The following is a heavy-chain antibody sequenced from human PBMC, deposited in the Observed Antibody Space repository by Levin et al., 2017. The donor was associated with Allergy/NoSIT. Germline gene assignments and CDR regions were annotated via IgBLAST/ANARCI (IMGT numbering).Heavy chain of an antibody. J-gene: IGHJ4*02. V-gene: IGHV3-11*05. CDR3: ARGRSYTGPPHRVDY. CDR2: ISPSSTYT. D-gene: IGHD1-26*01. CDR1: GFTFSDYY. Sequence: GGSLRLSCAASGFTFSDYYMTWIRQAPGKGLEWLSYISPSSTYTDYAGSVRGRFTISRDNAKNSLYLQMNSLRAEDTAVYFCARGRSYTGPPHRVDYWGQGTLVTVSS.